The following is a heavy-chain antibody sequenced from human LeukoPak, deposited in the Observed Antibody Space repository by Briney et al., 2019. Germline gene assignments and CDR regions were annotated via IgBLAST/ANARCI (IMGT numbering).Heavy chain of an antibody. CDR3: ARDNGDDAFDI. Sequence: KPSETLSLTCAVYGGSFSGYYWSWIRQPPGKGLEWIGYIYYSGSTNYNPSLKSRVTISVDTSKNQFSLKLSSVTAADTAVYYCARDNGDDAFDIWGQGTMVTVSS. J-gene: IGHJ3*02. CDR1: GGSFSGYY. CDR2: IYYSGST. D-gene: IGHD2-8*01. V-gene: IGHV4-59*01.